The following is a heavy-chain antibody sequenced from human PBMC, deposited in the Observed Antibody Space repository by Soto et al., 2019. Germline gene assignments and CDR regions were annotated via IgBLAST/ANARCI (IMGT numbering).Heavy chain of an antibody. CDR1: GGSMSTSAYY. D-gene: IGHD5-18*01. J-gene: IGHJ4*02. CDR2: IYYSGTT. CDR3: ARHVSAVGRRGYFDF. Sequence: QVQLQESGPGLVKPSETLSLTCTVSGGSMSTSAYYWSWIRQHPGKGPEWIGYIYYSGTTFYNPSLMSRAIISVDTSKNQFSLKMTSVTAADTAIYYCARHVSAVGRRGYFDFWGLGTRVTVSS. V-gene: IGHV4-31*03.